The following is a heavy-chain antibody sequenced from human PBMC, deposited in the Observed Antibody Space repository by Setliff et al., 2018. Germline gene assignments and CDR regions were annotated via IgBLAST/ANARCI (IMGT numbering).Heavy chain of an antibody. CDR1: GGSMTSYY. D-gene: IGHD3-22*01. Sequence: SETLSLTCTVSGGSMTSYYWSWIRQPPGKGLEWIGYIYSSGSTYYNPSLKSRVSISVDTSKNQFSLKLSSVTAADTAVYYCARESRYYYDNLGTLDYWGQGTLVTVSS. J-gene: IGHJ4*02. V-gene: IGHV4-30-4*01. CDR2: IYSSGST. CDR3: ARESRYYYDNLGTLDY.